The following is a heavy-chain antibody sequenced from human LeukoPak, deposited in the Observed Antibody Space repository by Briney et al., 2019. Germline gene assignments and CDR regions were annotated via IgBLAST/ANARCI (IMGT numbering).Heavy chain of an antibody. V-gene: IGHV3-30*18. CDR1: GFTFSSYS. CDR2: ISYDGSNK. Sequence: GRSLRLSCAASGFTFSSYSMNWVRQTPGTELEWVAVISYDGSNKYYADSVKGRFTISRDNSKNTLNLQMNSLRAEDTAVYYCAKRVEYSSSSGTYMDVWGKGTTVTVSS. CDR3: AKRVEYSSSSGTYMDV. J-gene: IGHJ6*03. D-gene: IGHD6-6*01.